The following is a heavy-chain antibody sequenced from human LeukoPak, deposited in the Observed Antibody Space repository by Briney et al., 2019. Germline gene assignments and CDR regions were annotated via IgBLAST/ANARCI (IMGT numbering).Heavy chain of an antibody. CDR1: GGSISSTSYY. V-gene: IGHV4-39*01. CDR2: IYYSGNA. J-gene: IGHJ5*02. D-gene: IGHD5-18*01. Sequence: PSETLSLTCSVSGGSISSTSYYWGWIRQPPGKGLEWIGSIYYSGNAYYNPSPKSRVTISVDTSKNQFSLKLSSVTAADTAVYYCACAAGYSYDNWFDPWGQGTLVTVSS. CDR3: ACAAGYSYDNWFDP.